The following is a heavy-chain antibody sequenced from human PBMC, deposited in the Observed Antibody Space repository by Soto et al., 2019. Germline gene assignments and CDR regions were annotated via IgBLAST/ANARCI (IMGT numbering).Heavy chain of an antibody. V-gene: IGHV3-9*01. CDR2: ISWNSGTI. Sequence: EVQLVESGGGSAQPGRSLRLSCAASGFTFDDYAMHWVRQVPGKGLEWVSGISWNSGTIGYADSVKGRFTISRDNVKNSLYLQMNSLRVEDTALYYCAKDGSAYASGSCDYYYYYYMDVWCKGTTVTVSS. CDR1: GFTFDDYA. D-gene: IGHD3-10*01. CDR3: AKDGSAYASGSCDYYYYYYMDV. J-gene: IGHJ6*03.